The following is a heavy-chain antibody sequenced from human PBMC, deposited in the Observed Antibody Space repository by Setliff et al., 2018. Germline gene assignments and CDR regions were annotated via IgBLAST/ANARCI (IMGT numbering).Heavy chain of an antibody. D-gene: IGHD6-13*01. CDR3: ARDVRVAGSSWFKSAFDI. J-gene: IGHJ3*02. CDR1: GGSISSSSYY. Sequence: SETLSLTCTVSGGSISSSSYYWGWIRQPPGKGLEWIGSIYYSGSTYYNPSLKSRVTISVDTSKNQFSLKLSSVTAADTAVYYCARDVRVAGSSWFKSAFDIWGQGTMVTVSS. V-gene: IGHV4-39*07. CDR2: IYYSGST.